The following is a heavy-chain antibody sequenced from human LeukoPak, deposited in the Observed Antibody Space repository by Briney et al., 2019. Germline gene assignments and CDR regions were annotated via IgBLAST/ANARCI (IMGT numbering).Heavy chain of an antibody. V-gene: IGHV4-39*07. D-gene: IGHD2-2*01. CDR3: ARVEYQLLSGDAFDI. Sequence: SETLSLTCTVSGGSISSSSYYWGWIRQPPGKGLEWIGSIYYSGSTYYNPSLKSRVTISVDTSKNQFSLKLSSVTAADTAVYYCARVEYQLLSGDAFDIWGQGTMVTVSS. CDR1: GGSISSSSYY. CDR2: IYYSGST. J-gene: IGHJ3*02.